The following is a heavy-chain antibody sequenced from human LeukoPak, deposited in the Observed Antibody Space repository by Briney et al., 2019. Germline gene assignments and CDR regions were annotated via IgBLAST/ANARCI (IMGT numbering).Heavy chain of an antibody. D-gene: IGHD2-2*01. CDR2: MNPNNGNT. CDR1: GFTFTRYD. CDR3: ASLRYCSSTSCDIYGTDV. J-gene: IGHJ6*02. V-gene: IGHV1-8*01. Sequence: ASVKVSCKASGFTFTRYDINWVRQATGQGLEWMGWMNPNNGNTGYAQTFQGRVTMTRDTFTSTAYMELSSLRSEDTAVYYCASLRYCSSTSCDIYGTDVWGQGTTVTVSS.